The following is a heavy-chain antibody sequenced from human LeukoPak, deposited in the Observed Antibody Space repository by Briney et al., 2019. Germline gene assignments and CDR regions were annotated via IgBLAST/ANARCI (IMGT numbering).Heavy chain of an antibody. CDR3: AKRGWVSRSWYFDY. D-gene: IGHD6-13*01. V-gene: IGHV3-23*01. Sequence: GGSLRLSCAASGFTFSSYAMSWVRQAPGKGLGWVSAISGSGGSTYYADSVKGRFTISRDNSKNTLYLQMNSLRAEDTAVYYCAKRGWVSRSWYFDYWGQGTLVTVSS. CDR1: GFTFSSYA. CDR2: ISGSGGST. J-gene: IGHJ4*02.